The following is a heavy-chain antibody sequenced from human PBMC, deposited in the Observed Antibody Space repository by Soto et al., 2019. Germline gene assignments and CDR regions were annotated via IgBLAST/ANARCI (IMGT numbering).Heavy chain of an antibody. CDR2: ISSSGSTI. CDR1: GFTFSDYY. CDR3: ARGHSITMIVVVGIIDY. V-gene: IGHV3-11*01. D-gene: IGHD3-22*01. Sequence: PGGSLRLSCAASGFTFSDYYMRWIRQAPGKGLEWVSYISSSGSTIYYADSVKGRFTISRDNAKNSLYLQMNSLRAEDTAVYYCARGHSITMIVVVGIIDYWGQGTLVTVSS. J-gene: IGHJ4*02.